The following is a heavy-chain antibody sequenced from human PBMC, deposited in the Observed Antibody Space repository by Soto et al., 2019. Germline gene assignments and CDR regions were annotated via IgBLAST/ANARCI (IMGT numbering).Heavy chain of an antibody. V-gene: IGHV4-39*02. D-gene: IGHD1-1*01. Sequence: PSETLSLTCGASGGFISSTSYSWVWIRQSPGKGLEWIGTIYDSGSTHYNPSLKSRVTISVDTSKNHFSLTLSSVTAADTAVYYCARRGRSTAILQLRHYDIDVWGQVTTVTVSS. CDR1: GGFISSTSYS. J-gene: IGHJ6*02. CDR2: IYDSGST. CDR3: ARRGRSTAILQLRHYDIDV.